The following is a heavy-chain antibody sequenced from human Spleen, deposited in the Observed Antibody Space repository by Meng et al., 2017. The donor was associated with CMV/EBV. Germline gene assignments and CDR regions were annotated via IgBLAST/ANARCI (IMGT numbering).Heavy chain of an antibody. Sequence: WMSWVRKGPGKGLEWVGRIKSRADAGTIDYAAAVKGRVTISRDDSKNTLYLEMSSQKTEDTAVYYCTTDRVSYYDNSGYYYSEYFQHWGQGTLVTVSS. V-gene: IGHV3-15*01. CDR1: W. J-gene: IGHJ1*01. CDR3: TTDRVSYYDNSGYYYSEYFQH. CDR2: IKSRADAGTI. D-gene: IGHD3-22*01.